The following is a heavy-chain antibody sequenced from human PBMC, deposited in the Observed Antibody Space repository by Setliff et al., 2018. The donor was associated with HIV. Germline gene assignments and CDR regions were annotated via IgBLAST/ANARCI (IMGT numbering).Heavy chain of an antibody. Sequence: LRLSCAASGFTFSYYTMHWIRQTPDNGLEWVAVISYDGNSQYYADSVKGRFTLSRDNFRNTLYLQMNSLRPEDTAVYYCARDCRVGWVFTYGMDVWGQGTLVTVSS. CDR2: ISYDGNSQ. V-gene: IGHV3-30*04. CDR1: GFTFSYYT. D-gene: IGHD6-13*01. CDR3: ARDCRVGWVFTYGMDV. J-gene: IGHJ6*02.